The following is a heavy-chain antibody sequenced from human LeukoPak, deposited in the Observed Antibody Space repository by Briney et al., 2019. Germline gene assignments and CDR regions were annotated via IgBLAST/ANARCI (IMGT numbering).Heavy chain of an antibody. V-gene: IGHV3-11*04. J-gene: IGHJ3*02. D-gene: IGHD5-24*01. CDR2: ISSSGSTI. CDR1: GFTFSDYY. Sequence: PGGSLRLSCAASGFTFSDYYMSWIRQAPGKGLEWVSYISSSGSTIYYADSVKGRFTISRDNAKNSLYLRMNSLRAEDTAVYYCARARDGYNSGAFDIWGQGTMVTVSS. CDR3: ARARDGYNSGAFDI.